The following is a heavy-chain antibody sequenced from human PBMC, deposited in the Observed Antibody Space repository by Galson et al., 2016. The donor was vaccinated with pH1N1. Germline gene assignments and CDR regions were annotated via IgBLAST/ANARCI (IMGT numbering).Heavy chain of an antibody. V-gene: IGHV4-39*07. CDR3: SRGYVDTTMAPYFDY. D-gene: IGHD5-18*01. Sequence: ETLSLTCTVSGGSISSNSYYWGWIRQPPGKGLEWIGSIYYSGSTYYNPSLKSRVTISVDTSKNQFSLKLNSVTAADTAVYYCSRGYVDTTMAPYFDYWGQGTLVTVSS. J-gene: IGHJ4*02. CDR2: IYYSGST. CDR1: GGSISSNSYY.